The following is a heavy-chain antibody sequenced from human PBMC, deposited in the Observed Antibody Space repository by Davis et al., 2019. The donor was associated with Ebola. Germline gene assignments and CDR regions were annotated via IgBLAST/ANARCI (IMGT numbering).Heavy chain of an antibody. CDR2: GFYSGST. Sequence: SETLSLTFTVPGGSISSGRHHWGWIRQPPGKGLEWIGSGFYSGSTDYNPSLKSRVTISVDTSKNQFSLKLSSVTAADTAVYYCARVDPNYYGMDVWGQGTTVTVSS. V-gene: IGHV4-39*01. CDR3: ARVDPNYYGMDV. J-gene: IGHJ6*02. CDR1: GGSISSGRHH.